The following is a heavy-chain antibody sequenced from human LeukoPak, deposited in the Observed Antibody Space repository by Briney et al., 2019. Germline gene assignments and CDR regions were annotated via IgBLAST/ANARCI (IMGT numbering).Heavy chain of an antibody. CDR3: ARTLLGELLYFDY. J-gene: IGHJ4*02. CDR2: IIPIFGTA. CDR1: GGTFSSYA. V-gene: IGHV1-69*05. D-gene: IGHD3-16*01. Sequence: SVKVSCKASGGTFSSYAISWVRQAPGQGLEWMGRIIPIFGTANYAQKFQGRVTITTDESTSTAYMELSSLRSEDTAVYYSARTLLGELLYFDYWGQGTLVTVSS.